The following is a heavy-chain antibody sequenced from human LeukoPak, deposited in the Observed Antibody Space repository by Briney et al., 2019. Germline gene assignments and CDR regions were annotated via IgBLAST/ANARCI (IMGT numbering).Heavy chain of an antibody. V-gene: IGHV1-2*02. Sequence: ASVKVSCKASGYTFTGYYMHWVRQAPGQGLEWMGWINPNSGGTNYAQKFQGRVTMTRDTSISTAYMELSRLRSDDTAVYYCARGTRRITMVRGVKDGMDVWGQGTTVTVSS. CDR1: GYTFTGYY. CDR3: ARGTRRITMVRGVKDGMDV. J-gene: IGHJ6*02. D-gene: IGHD3-10*01. CDR2: INPNSGGT.